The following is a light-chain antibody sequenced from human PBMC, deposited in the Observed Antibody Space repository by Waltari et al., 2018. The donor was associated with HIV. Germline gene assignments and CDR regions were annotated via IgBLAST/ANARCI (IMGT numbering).Light chain of an antibody. V-gene: IGLV3-19*01. Sequence: SSELTQDPAVSVALGQTVRITCQGDSLRSYYASWYQQKPGQAPGLVIYGKNNRPSGIPDRFSGSSSGNTASLTITGAQAEDEADYYCNSRDGRVFGGGTKLTVL. CDR3: NSRDGRV. J-gene: IGLJ3*02. CDR2: GKN. CDR1: SLRSYY.